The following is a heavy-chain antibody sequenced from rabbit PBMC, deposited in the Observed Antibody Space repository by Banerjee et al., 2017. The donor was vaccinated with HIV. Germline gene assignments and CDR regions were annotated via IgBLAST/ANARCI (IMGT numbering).Heavy chain of an antibody. J-gene: IGHJ4*01. CDR2: IYAGSSGST. D-gene: IGHD4-1*01. Sequence: QSLEESGGDLVKPGASLTLTCTASGFSFSGSDWIFWVRQAPGKGLEWIGDIYAGSSGSTDYASWVNGRFTISRSTSLNTVDLKMTSLTAADTATYFCARDVGGWPYYFNLWGQGTLVTVS. CDR1: GFSFSGSDW. CDR3: ARDVGGWPYYFNL. V-gene: IGHV1S40*01.